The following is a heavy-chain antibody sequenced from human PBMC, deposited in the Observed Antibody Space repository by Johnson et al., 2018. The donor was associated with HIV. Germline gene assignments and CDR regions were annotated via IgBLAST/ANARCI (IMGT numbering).Heavy chain of an antibody. D-gene: IGHD6-6*01. CDR1: GFTFINYW. J-gene: IGHJ3*02. CDR2: MNADGKST. Sequence: AQLVESGGGLVQPGGSLRLSCAASGFTFINYWMHWVRQAPGKGLVWVSRMNADGKSTTYADSVKGRFTISRDNSKNSLYLQMNSMRPDDTALYYCANFGARYSSSSVSEDAFDIWGQGTMVTVSS. V-gene: IGHV3-74*02. CDR3: ANFGARYSSSSVSEDAFDI.